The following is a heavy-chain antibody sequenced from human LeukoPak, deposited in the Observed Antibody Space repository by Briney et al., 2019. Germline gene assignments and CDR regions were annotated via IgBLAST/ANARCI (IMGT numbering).Heavy chain of an antibody. CDR1: GGSFSGYY. V-gene: IGHV4-59*08. CDR2: IYYSGST. J-gene: IGHJ4*02. Sequence: SETLSLTCAVYGGSFSGYYWSWIRQPPGKGLEWIGYIYYSGSTKYNPSLKSRVSISVDTSKNQFSLKLSSVTAVDTAVYYCARGAGAGYNLQPFDYWGQGTLVTVSS. D-gene: IGHD5-24*01. CDR3: ARGAGAGYNLQPFDY.